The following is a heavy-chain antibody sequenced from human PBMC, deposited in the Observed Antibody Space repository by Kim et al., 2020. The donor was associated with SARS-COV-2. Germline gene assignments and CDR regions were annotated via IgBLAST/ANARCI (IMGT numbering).Heavy chain of an antibody. CDR3: ASLAVAGISRGNWFDP. V-gene: IGHV3-23*01. CDR1: GFTFSSYA. CDR2: ISGSGGST. Sequence: GGSLRLSCAASGFTFSSYAMSWVRQAPGKGLEWVSAISGSGGSTYYADSVKGRFTISRDNSKNTLYLQMNSLRAEDTAVYYCASLAVAGISRGNWFDPWGQGTLVTVSS. J-gene: IGHJ5*02. D-gene: IGHD6-19*01.